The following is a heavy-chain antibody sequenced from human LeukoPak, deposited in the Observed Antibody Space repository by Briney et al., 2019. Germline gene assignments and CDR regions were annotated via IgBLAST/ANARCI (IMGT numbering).Heavy chain of an antibody. CDR3: ARGSSGYYYG. CDR1: GGSVSNYY. J-gene: IGHJ4*02. V-gene: IGHV4-59*02. CDR2: IYYTET. D-gene: IGHD3-22*01. Sequence: SETLSLTCTVSGGSVSNYYWSWIRQSPGKGLEWIGYIYYTETSYNPSLKSRVTISVDTSKNQFSLKLSPVTAADTALYYCARGSSGYYYGWGQGILVTVSS.